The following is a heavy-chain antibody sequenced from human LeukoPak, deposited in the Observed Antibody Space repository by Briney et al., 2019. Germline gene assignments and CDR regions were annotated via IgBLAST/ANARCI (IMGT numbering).Heavy chain of an antibody. CDR3: ARATYYDILTGSHFDY. Sequence: GGSLRLSCAASGFTFSSYDMSWVRQAPGKGLEWVSGISGSGSSTYYADSVKGRFTISRDNSKSTLYLQMNSLRAEDTAVYYCARATYYDILTGSHFDYRGQGTLVTVSS. D-gene: IGHD3-9*01. V-gene: IGHV3-23*01. CDR2: ISGSGSST. J-gene: IGHJ4*02. CDR1: GFTFSSYD.